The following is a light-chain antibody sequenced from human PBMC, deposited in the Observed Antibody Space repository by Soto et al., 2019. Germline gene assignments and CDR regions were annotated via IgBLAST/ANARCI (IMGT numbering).Light chain of an antibody. CDR3: QQYGSYPPPIT. CDR2: GAS. Sequence: EIVLTQSPGTLSLSPGERATLSCRASQSVSSSYLAWYQPKPGQAPRLLIYGASSRATGIPDKFSGSGSGTDFTLTTSRLEPEDFAVYYCQQYGSYPPPITFGQGTRLEIK. CDR1: QSVSSSY. V-gene: IGKV3-20*01. J-gene: IGKJ5*01.